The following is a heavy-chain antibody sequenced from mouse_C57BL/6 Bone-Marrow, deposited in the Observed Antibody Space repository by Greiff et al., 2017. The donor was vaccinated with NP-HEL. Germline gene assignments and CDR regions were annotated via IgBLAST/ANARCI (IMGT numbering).Heavy chain of an antibody. J-gene: IGHJ1*03. V-gene: IGHV1-15*01. CDR3: TKHYGYWYFDV. CDR2: IDPETGGT. Sequence: VQLQQSGAELVRPGASVTLSCKASGYTFTDYEMHWVKQTPVHGLEWIGAIDPETGGTAYNQKFKGKAILTADQSSRTAYMELRSLTSGDSADDDGTKHYGYWYFDVWGTGNTVTVTA. CDR1: GYTFTDYE. D-gene: IGHD1-1*01.